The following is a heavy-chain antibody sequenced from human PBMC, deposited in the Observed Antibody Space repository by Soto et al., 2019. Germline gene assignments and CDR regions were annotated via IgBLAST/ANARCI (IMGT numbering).Heavy chain of an antibody. CDR1: GGPFSRYP. Sequence: QVPLVQSGAEVKKPGSSVKVSCKASGGPFSRYPISWLRQAPGPGLEWMGRIIPILGIANYEQKCQGRFTITADKSTSTAYMELSSLSSEDTAVYCCASLSDSDGMGVWCQGTTVTVSS. CDR2: IIPILGIA. D-gene: IGHD3-22*01. V-gene: IGHV1-69*02. CDR3: ASLSDSDGMGV. J-gene: IGHJ6*02.